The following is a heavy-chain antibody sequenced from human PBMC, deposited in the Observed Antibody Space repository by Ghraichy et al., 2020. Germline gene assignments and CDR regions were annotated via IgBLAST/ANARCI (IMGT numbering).Heavy chain of an antibody. D-gene: IGHD4-17*01. Sequence: TLSLTCAVYGGSFSDNHWSWIRQPPGKGLEWIGEINHSGSTNYNPSFTSRVTISVDTSKNQFSLRLTSATAADAAVYYCSRGQRWVTTGFDTWGQGIQVTVAS. V-gene: IGHV4-34*01. CDR2: INHSGST. CDR1: GGSFSDNH. J-gene: IGHJ5*02. CDR3: SRGQRWVTTGFDT.